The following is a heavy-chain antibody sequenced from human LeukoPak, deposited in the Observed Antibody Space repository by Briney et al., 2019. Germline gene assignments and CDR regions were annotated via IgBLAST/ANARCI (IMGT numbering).Heavy chain of an antibody. CDR2: IMSMFGTA. J-gene: IGHJ4*02. V-gene: IGHV1-69*13. D-gene: IGHD6-19*01. CDR1: GGTFSSYA. CDR3: ARVDLAVAANY. Sequence: GASVKVSCKASGGTFSSYALTWVRQAPGQGLEWMGGIMSMFGTAKYAQKFQGRVTITADESTSTAYMELSSLRSEDTAVYYCARVDLAVAANYWGQGTLVTVSS.